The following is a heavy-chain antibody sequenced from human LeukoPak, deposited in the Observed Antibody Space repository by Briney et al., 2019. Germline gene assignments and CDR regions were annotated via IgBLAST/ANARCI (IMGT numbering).Heavy chain of an antibody. CDR2: MNSDGSIT. V-gene: IGHV3-74*01. CDR3: IRGRAGPRDY. Sequence: PGGTLRLSCAASGITFSGSWMNWVRQAPGQGRVWLSRMNSDGSITNYADSVKGRFTISRDNAKDTLYLQMNSLRVKDMAVYFCIRGRAGPRDYWGQGTLVTVSS. CDR1: GITFSGSW. D-gene: IGHD6-25*01. J-gene: IGHJ4*02.